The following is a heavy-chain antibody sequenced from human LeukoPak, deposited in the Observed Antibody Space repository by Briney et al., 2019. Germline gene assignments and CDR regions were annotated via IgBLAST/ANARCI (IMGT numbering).Heavy chain of an antibody. D-gene: IGHD3-22*01. V-gene: IGHV4-59*01. J-gene: IGHJ4*02. CDR1: AGSITPYY. CDR2: ISYSGST. CDR3: AREDNSGSPPCY. Sequence: SETLSLTCTVSAGSITPYYWGWIRQPPGKRLESIGYISYSGSTYYKSSLKSRVTISVDTSKNQFSLKLSSVTAADTAVYYCAREDNSGSPPCYWGQGTLVTVSS.